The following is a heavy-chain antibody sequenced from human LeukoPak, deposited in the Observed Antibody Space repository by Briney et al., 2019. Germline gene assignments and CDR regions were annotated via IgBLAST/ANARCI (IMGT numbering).Heavy chain of an antibody. CDR1: GYTFTSYA. CDR3: ARGEIGGNFDP. Sequence: ASVKVSCKASGYTFTSYAMHWVRQAPGQRLEWMGWINAGNGNTRYSQKFQGRVTITRDTSASTAYMELSSLRSEDTAVYYCARGEIGGNFDPWGQGTLVTVSS. J-gene: IGHJ5*02. CDR2: INAGNGNT. V-gene: IGHV1-3*01. D-gene: IGHD4-23*01.